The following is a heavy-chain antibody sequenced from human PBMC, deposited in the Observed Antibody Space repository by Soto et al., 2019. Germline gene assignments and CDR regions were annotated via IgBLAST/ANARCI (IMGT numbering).Heavy chain of an antibody. J-gene: IGHJ4*02. D-gene: IGHD6-19*01. CDR3: ARAVRAVARAPPDY. CDR2: ISYDGSNK. CDR1: GFTFSSYA. V-gene: IGHV3-30-3*01. Sequence: QVQLVESGGGVVQPGRSLRLSCAASGFTFSSYAMHWVRQAPGKGLEWVSVISYDGSNKYYADSVKGRFTISRDNSKNTLHLQINSLRAEDKAVYDCARAVRAVARAPPDYWGKGTLVTVSS.